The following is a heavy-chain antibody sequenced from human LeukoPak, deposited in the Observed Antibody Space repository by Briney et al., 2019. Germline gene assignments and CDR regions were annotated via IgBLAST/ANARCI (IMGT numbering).Heavy chain of an antibody. D-gene: IGHD3-22*01. Sequence: ASVKVSCKASGYTFTSYDINWVRQATGQGLEWMGIINPSGGSTSYAQKFQGRVTMTRDTSTSTVYMEMSSLRSEDTAVYYCARGWSYDSSGYYYLAYWGQGTLVTVSS. CDR1: GYTFTSYD. J-gene: IGHJ4*02. V-gene: IGHV1-46*01. CDR2: INPSGGST. CDR3: ARGWSYDSSGYYYLAY.